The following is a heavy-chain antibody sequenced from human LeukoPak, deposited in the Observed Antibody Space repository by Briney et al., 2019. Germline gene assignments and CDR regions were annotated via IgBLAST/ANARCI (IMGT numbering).Heavy chain of an antibody. J-gene: IGHJ4*02. CDR2: IYPGGSDT. V-gene: IGHV5-51*01. CDR1: GSRFTSYW. D-gene: IGHD6-13*01. Sequence: GAALKISFKGSGSRFTSYWIGWVRQMPGKGLEGMGIIYPGGSDTRYSPSFQGQVTISADKSISTACLQWSSLKASDTAMYYCAAGMAARGKYYFDYWGQGTLVTVSS. CDR3: AAGMAARGKYYFDY.